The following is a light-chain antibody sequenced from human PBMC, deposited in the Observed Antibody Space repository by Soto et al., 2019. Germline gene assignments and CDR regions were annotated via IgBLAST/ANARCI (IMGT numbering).Light chain of an antibody. CDR2: GNR. V-gene: IGLV1-40*01. CDR1: SSNIGANFE. CDR3: QSYGSGLSGSV. J-gene: IGLJ2*01. Sequence: QPVLTQPPSVSGAPGQRVTISCTVNSSNIGANFEVHWYQQLPGTAPKLLIYGNRNRPSGVPDRFSGSKSGTSASLAITGLQAEDEADYYCQSYGSGLSGSVFGGGTKVTVL.